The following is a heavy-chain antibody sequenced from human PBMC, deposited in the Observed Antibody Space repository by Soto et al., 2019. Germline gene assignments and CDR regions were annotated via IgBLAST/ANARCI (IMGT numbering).Heavy chain of an antibody. Sequence: SETLSLTCTVSGGSIISCGYYWSWIRQHPGKGLEWIGYIYYSGSTYYNPSLKSRVTISVDTSKNQFSLKLSSVTAADTAVYYCAREMAVTMVRGVINGYWFDPWGQGTLVTVSS. CDR2: IYYSGST. V-gene: IGHV4-31*03. D-gene: IGHD3-10*01. CDR3: AREMAVTMVRGVINGYWFDP. J-gene: IGHJ5*02. CDR1: GGSIISCGYY.